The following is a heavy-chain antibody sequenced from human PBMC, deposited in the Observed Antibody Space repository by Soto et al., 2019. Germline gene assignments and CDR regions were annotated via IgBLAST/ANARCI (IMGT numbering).Heavy chain of an antibody. D-gene: IGHD6-6*01. V-gene: IGHV3-23*01. CDR1: GFMFRSYA. CDR2: ISGSAGGT. Sequence: GGSLRLSCAASGFMFRSYAMSWARQAPGKGLEWVSSISGSAGGTYYADSVEGRFTISRDNSKNTLFLQMNSLRVEDTAVYYCAKGSSSSRSAWFDPWGQGTLVTVSS. CDR3: AKGSSSSRSAWFDP. J-gene: IGHJ5*02.